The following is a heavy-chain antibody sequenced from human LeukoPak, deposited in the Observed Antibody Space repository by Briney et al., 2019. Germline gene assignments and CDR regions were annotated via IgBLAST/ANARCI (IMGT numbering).Heavy chain of an antibody. CDR2: IGTAGDT. D-gene: IGHD6-19*01. Sequence: GGSLRLSCAASGFTFSSYDMHWVRQATGKGLEWVSAIGTAGDTYYPGSVKGRFTISRENAKSSLYLQMNSLRAGDTAVYYCARMGFIAVAGTFYYYGMDVWGQGTTVTVSS. CDR3: ARMGFIAVAGTFYYYGMDV. V-gene: IGHV3-13*01. CDR1: GFTFSSYD. J-gene: IGHJ6*02.